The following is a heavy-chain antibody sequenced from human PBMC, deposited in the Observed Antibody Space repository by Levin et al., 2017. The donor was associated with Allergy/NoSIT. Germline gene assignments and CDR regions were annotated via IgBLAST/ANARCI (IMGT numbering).Heavy chain of an antibody. CDR1: GYTFTGYY. D-gene: IGHD1-26*01. CDR3: ARDGSGSYYPLYYFDY. V-gene: IGHV1-2*02. Sequence: ASVKVSCKASGYTFTGYYLHWVRQAPGQGLEWMGWINPNSGGTNYAQKFQGRVTMTRDTSISSAYMELSRLTSDDTAVYYCARDGSGSYYPLYYFDYWGQGTLVTVSS. J-gene: IGHJ4*02. CDR2: INPNSGGT.